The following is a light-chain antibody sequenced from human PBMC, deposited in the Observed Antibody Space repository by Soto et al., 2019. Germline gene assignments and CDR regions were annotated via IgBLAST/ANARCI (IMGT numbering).Light chain of an antibody. CDR1: SSDGGGYNY. J-gene: IGLJ2*01. V-gene: IGLV2-14*01. CDR3: SAYTSSSTLVV. Sequence: QSALTQPASVSGSPGQSITISCTGTSSDGGGYNYVSWYQQHPGKAPKLMIYDVSNRPSGVSNRFSGSKSGNTASLTICGLQAEDEADYYCSAYTSSSTLVVFGGGTKLTVL. CDR2: DVS.